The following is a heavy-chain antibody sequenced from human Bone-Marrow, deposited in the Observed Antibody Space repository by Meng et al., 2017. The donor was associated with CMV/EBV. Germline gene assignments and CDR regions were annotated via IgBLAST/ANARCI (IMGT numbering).Heavy chain of an antibody. Sequence: SKTLSLTCTVSGDSMSNDEYYWAWIRQPPGKGLEWIGSIYHSGTTFYNPPLKSRVTISIDTSKNHFSLRLASVTAADTAIYYCARVPQYYYDTSGYFFDSWSQGSLVTVSS. J-gene: IGHJ4*02. CDR3: ARVPQYYYDTSGYFFDS. CDR1: GDSMSNDEYY. D-gene: IGHD3-22*01. CDR2: IYHSGTT. V-gene: IGHV4-39*07.